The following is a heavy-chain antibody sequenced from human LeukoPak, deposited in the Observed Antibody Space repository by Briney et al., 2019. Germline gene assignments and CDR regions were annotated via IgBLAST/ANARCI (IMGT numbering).Heavy chain of an antibody. J-gene: IGHJ4*02. CDR3: TLRNF. V-gene: IGHV4-39*01. CDR2: IYYSGST. Sequence: SETLSLTCTVSGGSISGSTYYWGWVRQPPEKGLEWIGSIYYSGSTYYNPSLKSRVTISVDTSKNQFSLKLSSVTAADTAVYFCTLRNFWGQGSLVTVSS. CDR1: GGSISGSTYY.